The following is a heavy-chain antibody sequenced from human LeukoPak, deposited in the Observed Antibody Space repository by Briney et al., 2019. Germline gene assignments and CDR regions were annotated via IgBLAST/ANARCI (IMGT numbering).Heavy chain of an antibody. CDR2: ISSSSVNI. CDR3: AREARGSGRDFDY. CDR1: GFTFSDYF. Sequence: GGSLRLSCAASGFTFSDYFLTWIRQAPGKGLEWLSFISSSSVNISYADSVKGRFTISRDDAKNSLYLQMNSLRDEDTAVYFCAREARGSGRDFDYWGQGILVTVSS. D-gene: IGHD1-26*01. J-gene: IGHJ4*02. V-gene: IGHV3-11*01.